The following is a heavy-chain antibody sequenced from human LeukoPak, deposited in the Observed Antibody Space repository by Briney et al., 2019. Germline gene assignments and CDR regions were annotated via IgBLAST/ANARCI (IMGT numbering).Heavy chain of an antibody. CDR2: INHSGST. V-gene: IGHV4-34*01. D-gene: IGHD1-26*01. Sequence: PSETLSLTCAVYGGSFSGYYWSWIRQPPGKGLEWIGEINHSGSTNYNPSLKSRVTISVDTSKNQFSLKLSSVTAADMAVYYCARGRGGSRASDYWGQGTLVTVSS. CDR3: ARGRGGSRASDY. CDR1: GGSFSGYY. J-gene: IGHJ4*02.